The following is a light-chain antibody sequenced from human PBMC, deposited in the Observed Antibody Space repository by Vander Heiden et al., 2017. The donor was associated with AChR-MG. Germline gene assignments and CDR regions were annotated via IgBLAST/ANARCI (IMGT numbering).Light chain of an antibody. CDR1: SPNIGSNY. CDR2: RNN. J-gene: IGLJ1*01. CDR3: AAWDDSLSAYV. Sequence: QSVLTQPPPASGTPGQRVTISCSGSSPNIGSNYVYWYRQLPGTAPKLLIYRNNQRPSGVPDRFSGSKSGTSASLAISGLRSEDEADYYCAAWDDSLSAYVFGTGTKVTVL. V-gene: IGLV1-47*01.